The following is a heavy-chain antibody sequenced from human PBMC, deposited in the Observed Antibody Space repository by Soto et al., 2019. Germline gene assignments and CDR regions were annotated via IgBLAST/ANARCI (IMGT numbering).Heavy chain of an antibody. CDR1: GYSFTSYW. CDR2: IHPGDSDT. D-gene: IGHD4-4*01. Sequence: GESLKISCKGSGYSFTSYWIGWVRQMPGKGLEWMGIIHPGDSDTRYSPSFQGQVTISADKSISTAYLQWSSLKASDTAMYYCARSPTVTTFEDYYYYGMDVWGQGTTVTVSS. J-gene: IGHJ6*02. V-gene: IGHV5-51*01. CDR3: ARSPTVTTFEDYYYYGMDV.